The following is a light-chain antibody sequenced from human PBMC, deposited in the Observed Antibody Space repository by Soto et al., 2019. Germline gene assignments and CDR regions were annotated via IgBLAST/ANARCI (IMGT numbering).Light chain of an antibody. CDR1: QSVSSSY. CDR2: GAS. J-gene: IGKJ2*01. CDR3: QQYGSSPQT. Sequence: EIVLTQSPGTLSLSPGERATLSCRASQSVSSSYLAWYQQKPGQAPGLLIYGASSRATGIPARFSGSGSGTDFTLTISRLEPKDLAVYYCQQYGSSPQTFGQGTKLEIK. V-gene: IGKV3-20*01.